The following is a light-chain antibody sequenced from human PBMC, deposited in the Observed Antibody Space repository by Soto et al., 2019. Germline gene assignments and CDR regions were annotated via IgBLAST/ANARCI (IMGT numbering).Light chain of an antibody. CDR2: DAS. Sequence: DIQMTQSPSTLSASVGDRFTIAFRARQTISIWLAWYQQKPGKASKLLIYDASILESGVPSRFSGSGSGTEFTLTISSLQPDDFATYYCQQYNSYSGTFGQGTKVDIK. V-gene: IGKV1-5*01. J-gene: IGKJ1*01. CDR3: QQYNSYSGT. CDR1: QTISIW.